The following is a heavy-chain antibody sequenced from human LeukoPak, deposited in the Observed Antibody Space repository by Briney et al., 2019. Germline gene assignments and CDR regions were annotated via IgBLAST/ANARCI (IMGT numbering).Heavy chain of an antibody. Sequence: GGSLRLSCVASRFTFSSYSMNAVRQAPGKGLEWVSSISSSSSYIYYADSMNGRFTISRDNAKKSLYLQMNSLRAEDTAVYYCAGYCSGGRCPFDYWGQGTLVTVSS. CDR3: AGYCSGGRCPFDY. D-gene: IGHD2-15*01. V-gene: IGHV3-21*01. J-gene: IGHJ4*02. CDR1: RFTFSSYS. CDR2: ISSSSSYI.